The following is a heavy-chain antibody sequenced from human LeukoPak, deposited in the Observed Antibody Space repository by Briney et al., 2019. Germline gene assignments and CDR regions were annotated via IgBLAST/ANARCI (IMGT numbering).Heavy chain of an antibody. CDR3: ARSLPGAIGAADL. CDR2: VYYTGST. V-gene: IGHV4-59*01. D-gene: IGHD1-26*01. Sequence: SETLSLTCTVSGGSISSYYWSWVRQPPGKGLEWIGFVYYTGSTNYSPSLKSRVTISVDTSKNQFSLKLRSVTAADTGVYYCARSLPGAIGAADLWGQGTLVTVSS. J-gene: IGHJ4*02. CDR1: GGSISSYY.